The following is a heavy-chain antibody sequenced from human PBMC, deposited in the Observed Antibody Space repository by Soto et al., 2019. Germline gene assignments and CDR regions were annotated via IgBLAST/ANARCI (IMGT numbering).Heavy chain of an antibody. Sequence: SETLSLTCAVYGGSFSGYYWSWIRQPPGKGLEWIGEINHSGSTNYNPSLKSRVTISVDTSKNQFSLKLSSVTAADTAVYYCARGHIVVVPADVGWFDPWGQGTLVTVSS. D-gene: IGHD2-2*01. CDR2: INHSGST. CDR1: GGSFSGYY. J-gene: IGHJ5*02. V-gene: IGHV4-34*01. CDR3: ARGHIVVVPADVGWFDP.